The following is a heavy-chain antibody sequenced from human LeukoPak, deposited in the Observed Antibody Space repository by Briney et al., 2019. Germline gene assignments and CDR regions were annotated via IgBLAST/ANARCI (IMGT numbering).Heavy chain of an antibody. CDR1: GFTFNHYE. CDR2: ITSSGDVV. V-gene: IGHV3-48*03. Sequence: GGSLRLSCATSGFTFNHYELSWVRQAPGKGLEWISYITSSGDVVTYADPVKRRFTMSRDNAKNSVYLQMNSLRPEDTAVYYCARDYYGDEDFDYWGQGTLVTVSS. D-gene: IGHD3-10*01. J-gene: IGHJ4*02. CDR3: ARDYYGDEDFDY.